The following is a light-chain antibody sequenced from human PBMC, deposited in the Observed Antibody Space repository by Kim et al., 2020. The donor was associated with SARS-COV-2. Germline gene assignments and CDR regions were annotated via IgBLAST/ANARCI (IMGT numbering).Light chain of an antibody. Sequence: SVSPGERATLSGRASQSVGSNLAWYQQKPGQAPTLLISGASTRAAGLPARFSGSGSGTEFTLTVSSLRSEDLAVYYCQQYNDWPPTFGQGTKLEI. CDR2: GAS. J-gene: IGKJ2*01. CDR1: QSVGSN. V-gene: IGKV3-15*01. CDR3: QQYNDWPPT.